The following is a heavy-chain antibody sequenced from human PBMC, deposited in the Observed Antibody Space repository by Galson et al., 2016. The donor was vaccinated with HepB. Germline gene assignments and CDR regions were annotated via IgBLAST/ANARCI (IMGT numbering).Heavy chain of an antibody. Sequence: SETLSLTCTVSGDSISNNINFWGWIRQPPEKGLEWIASISDSWSAYYKPSLKSRVTLSADTSKSEFSLTLDSVTAADTAVYYCARDGGFGELLYYYYYYGMDVWGQGTTVTVSS. CDR2: ISDSWSA. CDR1: GDSISNNINF. CDR3: ARDGGFGELLYYYYYYGMDV. D-gene: IGHD3-10*01. J-gene: IGHJ6*02. V-gene: IGHV4-39*02.